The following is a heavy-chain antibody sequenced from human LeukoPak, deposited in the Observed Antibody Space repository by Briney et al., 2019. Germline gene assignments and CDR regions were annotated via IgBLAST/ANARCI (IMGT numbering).Heavy chain of an antibody. CDR1: GGSISSHY. J-gene: IGHJ4*02. V-gene: IGHV4-59*08. CDR2: ISYTGST. CDR3: ARQDDSSGFLDY. D-gene: IGHD3-22*01. Sequence: SETLSLTCTVSGGSISSHYWSWIRQSPGKGLEWIGYISYTGSTNYNPSLKSRATMSVDTSKNQFSLKLSSVTAADSAVYYCARQDDSSGFLDYWGQGNLVTVSS.